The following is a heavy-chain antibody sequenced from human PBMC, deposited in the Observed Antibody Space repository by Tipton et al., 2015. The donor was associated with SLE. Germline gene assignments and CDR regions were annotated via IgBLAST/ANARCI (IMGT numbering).Heavy chain of an antibody. V-gene: IGHV4-59*08. CDR2: IYYSGST. Sequence: TLSLTCTVSGGSISSYYWSWIRQPPGKGLEWIGYIYYSGSTNYNPSLKSRVTMSVDTSKNQFSLKLSSVTASDTAVYYCARHEDRGYSYGSSFDYWGQGTLVTVSS. D-gene: IGHD5-18*01. J-gene: IGHJ4*02. CDR3: ARHEDRGYSYGSSFDY. CDR1: GGSISSYY.